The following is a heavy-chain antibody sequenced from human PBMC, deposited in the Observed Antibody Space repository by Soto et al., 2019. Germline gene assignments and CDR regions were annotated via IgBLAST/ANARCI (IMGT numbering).Heavy chain of an antibody. J-gene: IGHJ4*02. Sequence: QVQLQESGPGLVKPSETLSLTCSVSGGSIISHYWSWIRQPPGKGLEWIGYIHYSGSTDYNPSPKGRLTISGDTSKNQFSLKLSSVTAADTAVYYCARGGWSLDYWGQGTLVTVSS. D-gene: IGHD2-15*01. CDR2: IHYSGST. CDR3: ARGGWSLDY. V-gene: IGHV4-59*11. CDR1: GGSIISHY.